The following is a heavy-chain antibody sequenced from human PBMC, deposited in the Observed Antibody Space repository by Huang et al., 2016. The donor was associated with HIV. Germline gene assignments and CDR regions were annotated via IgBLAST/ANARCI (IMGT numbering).Heavy chain of an antibody. V-gene: IGHV3-74*01. J-gene: IGHJ2*01. Sequence: EVQLVESGGGLVQPGGSLRLSCAASGFTFSRYWMHWVRQAPGKGLWWVSRINGDGSSTNYAYSVKGRCTISRDNAKNTLYVQVNSLRAEDTAVYYCARGTRLTGLWYFDLWGRGTLVIVSS. CDR2: INGDGSST. CDR1: GFTFSRYW. CDR3: ARGTRLTGLWYFDL. D-gene: IGHD7-27*01.